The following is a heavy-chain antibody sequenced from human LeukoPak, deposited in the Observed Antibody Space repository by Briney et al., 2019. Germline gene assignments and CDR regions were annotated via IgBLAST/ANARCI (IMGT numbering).Heavy chain of an antibody. CDR3: AVSYRYCSSTSCYDY. V-gene: IGHV1-2*06. D-gene: IGHD2-2*01. CDR2: INPNSGGT. CDR1: GYTFTGYY. J-gene: IGHJ4*02. Sequence: GASVKVSCKASGYTFTGYYMHWVRQAPGQGLEWMGRINPNSGGTNYAQNFQGRVTMTRDTSISTAYMERSRLRSDDTALYYCAVSYRYCSSTSCYDYWGQGTLVTVSS.